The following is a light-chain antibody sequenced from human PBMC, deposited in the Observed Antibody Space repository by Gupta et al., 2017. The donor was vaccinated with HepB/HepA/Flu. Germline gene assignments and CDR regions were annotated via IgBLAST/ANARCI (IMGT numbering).Light chain of an antibody. V-gene: IGLV3-1*01. Sequence: SYELSQPPSVSVSPAQTASNTCSGDKLGDKYACWYQQKPGQSPVLVIFQDNKRPSGIPERFSGSNSGNTATLTISGTQAMDEADYYCQAWDSSTVVFGGGTKLTVL. CDR2: QDN. J-gene: IGLJ2*01. CDR1: KLGDKY. CDR3: QAWDSSTVV.